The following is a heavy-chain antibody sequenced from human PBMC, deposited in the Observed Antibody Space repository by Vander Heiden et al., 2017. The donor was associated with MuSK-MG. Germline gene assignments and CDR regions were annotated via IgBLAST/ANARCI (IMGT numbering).Heavy chain of an antibody. V-gene: IGHV3-66*01. CDR3: ARRSRDAFDI. Sequence: EVQLVESGGDLVQPGGSLRLSCAASGLTVSNNYMTWVRQAPGKGLECVSVVFTSGGTYYADSARGRFTISRDSSKNTLYLPMKSLRAEDTAVYYCARRSRDAFDIWGQGTMVTVS. J-gene: IGHJ3*02. CDR1: GLTVSNNY. CDR2: VFTSGGT.